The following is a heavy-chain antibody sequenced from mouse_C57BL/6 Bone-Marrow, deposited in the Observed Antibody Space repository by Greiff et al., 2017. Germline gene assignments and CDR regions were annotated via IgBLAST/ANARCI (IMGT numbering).Heavy chain of an antibody. CDR1: GYTFTSYW. D-gene: IGHD1-3*01. CDR2: IHPNSGST. J-gene: IGHJ2*01. V-gene: IGHV1-64*01. Sequence: QVQLQQPGAELVKPGASVKLSCKASGYTFTSYWMHWVKQSPGQGLEWIGMIHPNSGSTNYNEKFKSKATLTVDKSSSTAYMQRSSLTSEYSAVYYSASELTRVDYWGQDATLTVSS. CDR3: ASELTRVDY.